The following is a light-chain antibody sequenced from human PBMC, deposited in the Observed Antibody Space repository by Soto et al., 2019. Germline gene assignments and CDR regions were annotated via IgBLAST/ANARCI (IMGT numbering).Light chain of an antibody. V-gene: IGLV2-23*02. Sequence: QSVLTQPASVSRSPGQSITISCTGTSSDVGSYNVVSWYQQHPGKAPKLLIYEVSKRPSGVSDRFSGSKSGNTASLTISGLQAEDEADYHCCSYAGSSSAYVFGTGTKVTVL. J-gene: IGLJ1*01. CDR2: EVS. CDR1: SSDVGSYNV. CDR3: CSYAGSSSAYV.